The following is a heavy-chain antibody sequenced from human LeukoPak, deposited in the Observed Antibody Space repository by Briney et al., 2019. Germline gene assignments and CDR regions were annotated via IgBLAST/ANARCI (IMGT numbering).Heavy chain of an antibody. CDR3: ARASITIFGVTFDY. CDR1: GYTFTGYY. D-gene: IGHD3-3*01. J-gene: IGHJ4*02. V-gene: IGHV1-2*02. CDR2: INPNSGGT. Sequence: ASVKVSCKASGYTFTGYYMHWVRQAPGQGLEWMGWINPNSGGTNYAQKFQGRVTMTRDTSISTAYMEQSRLRSDDTAVYYCARASITIFGVTFDYWGQGTLVTVSS.